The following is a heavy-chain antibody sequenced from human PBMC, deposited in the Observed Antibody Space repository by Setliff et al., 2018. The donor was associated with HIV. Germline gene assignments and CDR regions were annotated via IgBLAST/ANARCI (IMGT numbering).Heavy chain of an antibody. CDR3: ARVYSRSWFFFDH. V-gene: IGHV4-31*03. J-gene: IGHJ4*02. CDR1: GGSISSGGYY. CDR2: IYHSGST. Sequence: NPSETLSLTCTVSGGSISSGGYYWSWIRQHPVKGLEWIGYIYHSGSTYYNPSLKSRVTISVDTFKNQFSLKLSSVTAADTAVYYCARVYSRSWFFFDHWGQGILVTVSS. D-gene: IGHD6-13*01.